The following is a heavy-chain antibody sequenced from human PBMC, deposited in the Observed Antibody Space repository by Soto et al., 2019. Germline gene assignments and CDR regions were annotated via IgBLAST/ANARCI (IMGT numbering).Heavy chain of an antibody. J-gene: IGHJ4*02. Sequence: ASVKVSCKASGYTFTIYGISCVRQSPGQGLEWMGWISAYNGNTNYAQKLQGRVTMTTDTSTSTAYMELRSLRSDDTAVYYCARDEDDILTGSLGYWGQGTLVTVSS. CDR1: GYTFTIYG. V-gene: IGHV1-18*01. CDR2: ISAYNGNT. D-gene: IGHD3-9*01. CDR3: ARDEDDILTGSLGY.